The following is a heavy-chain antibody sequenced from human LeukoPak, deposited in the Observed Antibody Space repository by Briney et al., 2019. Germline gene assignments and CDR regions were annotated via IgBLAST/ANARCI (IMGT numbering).Heavy chain of an antibody. CDR1: GYTFTSYD. J-gene: IGHJ6*02. V-gene: IGHV1-8*01. Sequence: ASVKVSCKASGYTFTSYDINWVRQATGQGLEWMGWMNPNSGNTGYAQKFQGRVTMTRNTSISTAYMELSSLRSEDTAVYYCARGLYDSSHYYYGMDVWGQGTTVTVSS. CDR2: MNPNSGNT. CDR3: ARGLYDSSHYYYGMDV. D-gene: IGHD3-22*01.